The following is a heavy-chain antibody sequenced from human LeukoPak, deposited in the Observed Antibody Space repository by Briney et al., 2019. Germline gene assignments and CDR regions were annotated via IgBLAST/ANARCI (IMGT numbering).Heavy chain of an antibody. CDR2: ISWNSGSI. J-gene: IGHJ5*02. V-gene: IGHV3-9*01. CDR1: GFTFDDYA. D-gene: IGHD3-9*01. Sequence: GRSLRLSCAASGFTFDDYAMHWVRQTPGKGLEWVSGISWNSGSIGYADSVKGRFTISRDNAKNSLYLQMNSLRAEDTAVYYCARAGYYDMPNWFDPWGQGTLVTVSS. CDR3: ARAGYYDMPNWFDP.